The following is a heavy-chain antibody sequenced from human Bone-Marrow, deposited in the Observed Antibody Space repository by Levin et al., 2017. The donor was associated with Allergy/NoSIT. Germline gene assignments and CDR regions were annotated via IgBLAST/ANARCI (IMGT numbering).Heavy chain of an antibody. CDR2: MNPNSGNT. J-gene: IGHJ4*02. V-gene: IGHV1-8*01. CDR3: ARGRCSGGSCYSGVDY. Sequence: ASVKVSCKASGYTFTSYDINWVRQATGQGLEWMGWMNPNSGNTGYAQKFQGRVTMTRNTSISTAYMELSSLRSEDTAVYYCARGRCSGGSCYSGVDYWGQGTLVTVSS. D-gene: IGHD2-15*01. CDR1: GYTFTSYD.